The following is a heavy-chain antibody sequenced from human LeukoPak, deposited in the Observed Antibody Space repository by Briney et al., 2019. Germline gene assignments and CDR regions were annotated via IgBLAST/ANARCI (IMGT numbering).Heavy chain of an antibody. CDR1: GFTFSDYY. D-gene: IGHD6-13*01. Sequence: GGSLRLSCAASGFTFSDYYMSWIRQAPGQGLEWVSYISSSGSTISYADSVKGRFTISRDNAKNSLYLQMNSLRAEDTAVYYCARYSSSESQFDYWGQGTLVTVSS. CDR2: ISSSGSTI. V-gene: IGHV3-11*01. CDR3: ARYSSSESQFDY. J-gene: IGHJ4*02.